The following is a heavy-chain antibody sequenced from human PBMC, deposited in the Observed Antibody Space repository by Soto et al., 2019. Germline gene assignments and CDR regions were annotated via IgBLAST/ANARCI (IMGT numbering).Heavy chain of an antibody. V-gene: IGHV3-74*01. CDR3: ARMEDIVVVPAAGEDYYYGMDV. CDR1: GFTFSSYW. J-gene: IGHJ6*02. CDR2: INSDGSST. D-gene: IGHD2-2*01. Sequence: HPGGSLRLSCAASGFTFSSYWMHWVRQAPGKGLVWVSRINSDGSSTSYADSVKGRFTISRDNAKNTLYLQMNSLRAEDTAVYYCARMEDIVVVPAAGEDYYYGMDVWGQGTTGTVSS.